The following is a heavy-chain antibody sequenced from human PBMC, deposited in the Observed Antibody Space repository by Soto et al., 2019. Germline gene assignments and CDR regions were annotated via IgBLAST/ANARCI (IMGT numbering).Heavy chain of an antibody. D-gene: IGHD3-10*01. CDR2: ISGSGTST. CDR3: ARDAPYYYGSGSENWFDP. V-gene: IGHV3-23*01. Sequence: SGGSLRLSCAASGFTFSSYAMSWVRQAPGKGLKWVSSISGSGTSTYYADSVKGRFTISRDNSKNTMYLQMNSLRSDDTAVYYCARDAPYYYGSGSENWFDPWGQGTLVTVSS. CDR1: GFTFSSYA. J-gene: IGHJ5*02.